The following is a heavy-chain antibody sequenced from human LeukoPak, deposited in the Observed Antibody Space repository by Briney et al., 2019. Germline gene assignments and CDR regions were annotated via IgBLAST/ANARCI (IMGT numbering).Heavy chain of an antibody. V-gene: IGHV3-48*04. CDR1: GFTFSSYS. D-gene: IGHD6-13*01. Sequence: GGSLRLSCAASGFTFSSYSMNWVRQAPGKGLEWVSYISSSSSTIYYADSVKGRFTISRDNAKNSLYLQMNSLRAEDTAVYYCARQLPGIAAATGRYGMDVWGQGTTVTVSS. CDR3: ARQLPGIAAATGRYGMDV. CDR2: ISSSSSTI. J-gene: IGHJ6*02.